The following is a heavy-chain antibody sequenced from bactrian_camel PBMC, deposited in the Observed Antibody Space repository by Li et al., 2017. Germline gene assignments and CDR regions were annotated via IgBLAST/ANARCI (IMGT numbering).Heavy chain of an antibody. D-gene: IGHD3*01. V-gene: IGHV3S42*01. CDR2: ISSGGTLR. J-gene: IGHJ4*01. Sequence: VQLVESGGGSVQAGGSLRLSCAASGFSFRDSSMSWVRQAPGQGVEWVGGISSGGTLRRYADSVKGRFTISRDNAKNTLYLQLNSLKTEDTAMYYCRYQSTRGQGTQVTVS. CDR3: RYQST. CDR1: GFSFRDSS.